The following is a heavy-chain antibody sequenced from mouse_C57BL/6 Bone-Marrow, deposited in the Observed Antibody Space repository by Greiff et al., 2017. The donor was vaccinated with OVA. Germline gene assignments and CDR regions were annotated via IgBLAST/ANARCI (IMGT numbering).Heavy chain of an antibody. CDR1: GYTFTSYG. Sequence: QVQLQQSGAELARPGASVKLSCMASGYTFTSYGISWVQQRTGQGLEWIGQIYPRSGNTYYNEKFKGKATLTADKSSCTAYMELRSLTSEDAAVYICARDHYGNHGGDYWGQGTTLTVSS. D-gene: IGHD2-1*01. CDR3: ARDHYGNHGGDY. CDR2: IYPRSGNT. J-gene: IGHJ2*01. V-gene: IGHV1-81*01.